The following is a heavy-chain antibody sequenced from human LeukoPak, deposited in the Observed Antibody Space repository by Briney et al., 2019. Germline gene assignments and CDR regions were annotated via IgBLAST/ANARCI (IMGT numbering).Heavy chain of an antibody. D-gene: IGHD3-22*01. CDR2: ISSSGSTI. V-gene: IGHV3-48*04. CDR1: GFTFSSYD. CDR3: ARYYYDSSGYYYSDY. Sequence: GGSLRLSCAASGFTFSSYDMTWVRQAPAKGLEWVSYISSSGSTIYYADSLKGRFTISRDNAKNSLSLQMNSLRAEDTAVYYCARYYYDSSGYYYSDYWGQGTLVTVSS. J-gene: IGHJ4*02.